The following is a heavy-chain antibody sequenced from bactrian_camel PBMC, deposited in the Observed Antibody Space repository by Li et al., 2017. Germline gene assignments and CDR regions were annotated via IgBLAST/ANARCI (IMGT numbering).Heavy chain of an antibody. J-gene: IGHJ4*01. CDR2: MSLSVNT. CDR3: VVRRYCNVDVRWNQGEYDY. D-gene: IGHD7*01. V-gene: IGHV3S55*01. Sequence: HVQLVESGGGSVEAGGSLTLSCAASGNTNSIYFMGWFRQVPGKGRDGVAVMSLSVNTYYADSVKGRFTVSAINFRKTLILQMESLKPEDTAMYYCVVRRYCNVDVRWNQGEYDYWGQGTQVTVS. CDR1: GNTNSIYF.